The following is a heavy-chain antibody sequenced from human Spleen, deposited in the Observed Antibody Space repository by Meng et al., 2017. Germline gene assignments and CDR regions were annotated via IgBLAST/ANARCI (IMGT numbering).Heavy chain of an antibody. D-gene: IGHD6-13*01. J-gene: IGHJ4*02. V-gene: IGHV1-2*06. CDR1: GYTFTAYW. CDR3: VRDEDISAAGKLFGDY. Sequence: QVALVSSWAEVKNPGASVKGSCKPSGYTFTAYWLHWVRQAPGQGLDWMGRIDPRSGDTQYAQKFQGRVTMTRDTSISTTYMELSRLRSDDTAVYYCVRDEDISAAGKLFGDYWGQGTLVTVSS. CDR2: IDPRSGDT.